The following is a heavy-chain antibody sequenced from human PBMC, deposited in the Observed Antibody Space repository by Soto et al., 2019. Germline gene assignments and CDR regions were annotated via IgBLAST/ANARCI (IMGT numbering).Heavy chain of an antibody. Sequence: PGGSLRLSCVASGFTFSSYWMSWVRQAPGKGLEWVANIKQDGSEKYYVDSVKGRFTISRDNAKNSLYLQMNSLRAEDTAVYYCASFGDTGGQYYYDSSGYYSYYYYGMDVWGQGTTVTVSS. D-gene: IGHD3-22*01. J-gene: IGHJ6*02. CDR2: IKQDGSEK. V-gene: IGHV3-7*03. CDR1: GFTFSSYW. CDR3: ASFGDTGGQYYYDSSGYYSYYYYGMDV.